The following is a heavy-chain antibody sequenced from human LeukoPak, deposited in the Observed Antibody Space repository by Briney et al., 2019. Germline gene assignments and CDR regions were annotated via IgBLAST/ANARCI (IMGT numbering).Heavy chain of an antibody. J-gene: IGHJ3*02. CDR3: ARVVADDAFDI. V-gene: IGHV4-59*01. Sequence: ETLSLTCTVSGGSISSYYWSWIRQPPGKGLEWIGYIYYSGSTNYNPSLKSRVTISVDTSKNQFSLKLTSVTAADTAVYYCARVVADDAFDIWGQGTMVTVSS. D-gene: IGHD5-12*01. CDR1: GGSISSYY. CDR2: IYYSGST.